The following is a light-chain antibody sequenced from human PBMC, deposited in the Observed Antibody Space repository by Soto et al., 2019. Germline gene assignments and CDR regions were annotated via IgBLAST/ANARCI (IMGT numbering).Light chain of an antibody. CDR3: STWDDRLSGRV. CDR1: SSNIGNNY. J-gene: IGLJ3*02. Sequence: QSVLTQPPSASGTPVQRVSISCSGSSSNIGNNYVYWYQHLPGTAPKLLIYKNDQRPSGVPDRFSGSRAGTSASLAISGLRSEDEADYYCSTWDDRLSGRVFGGGTQLTVL. CDR2: KND. V-gene: IGLV1-47*01.